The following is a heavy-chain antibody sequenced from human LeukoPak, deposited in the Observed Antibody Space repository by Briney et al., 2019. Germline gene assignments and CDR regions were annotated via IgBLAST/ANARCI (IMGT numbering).Heavy chain of an antibody. J-gene: IGHJ5*02. Sequence: GGSLRLSCAASGFTFDDYAMHWVRQAPGKGLEWVSGISWNSGSIGYADSVKDRFTISRDNAKNSLYLQMNSLRAEDTALYYCAATFTTVTTGFDPWGQGTLVIVSS. CDR3: AATFTTVTTGFDP. CDR1: GFTFDDYA. CDR2: ISWNSGSI. V-gene: IGHV3-9*01. D-gene: IGHD4-17*01.